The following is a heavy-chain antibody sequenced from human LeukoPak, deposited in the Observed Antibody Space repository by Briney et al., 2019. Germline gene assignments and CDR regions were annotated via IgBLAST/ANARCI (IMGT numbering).Heavy chain of an antibody. J-gene: IGHJ6*02. V-gene: IGHV3-11*01. D-gene: IGHD6-6*01. CDR2: ISSSGSTI. CDR3: ARDRTYSSSSMPYYYYGMDV. Sequence: GGSLRLSCAASGFTFSDYYMSWIRQAPGKGLEWVSYISSSGSTIYYADFVKGRFTISRDNAKNSLYLQMNSLRAEDTAVYYCARDRTYSSSSMPYYYYGMDVWGQGTTVTVSS. CDR1: GFTFSDYY.